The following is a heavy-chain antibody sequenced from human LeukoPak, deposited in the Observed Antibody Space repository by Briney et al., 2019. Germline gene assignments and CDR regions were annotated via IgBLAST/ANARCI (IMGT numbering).Heavy chain of an antibody. V-gene: IGHV1-18*01. CDR2: ISAYNGNT. Sequence: ASVKVSCKASGYTFTSYGIRGVRQAPAQGLEGMGWISAYNGNTNYAKKLQGRVTMTTDTSTSTAYMELRSLRSDDTAVYYCARAPPYSGYDTTQGTFDSWGQGTLVTVSS. D-gene: IGHD5-12*01. J-gene: IGHJ4*02. CDR1: GYTFTSYG. CDR3: ARAPPYSGYDTTQGTFDS.